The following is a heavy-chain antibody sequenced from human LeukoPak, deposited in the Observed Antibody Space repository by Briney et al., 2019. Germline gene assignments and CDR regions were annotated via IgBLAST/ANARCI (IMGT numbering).Heavy chain of an antibody. CDR1: GYTFTGYY. D-gene: IGHD1-20*01. V-gene: IGHV1-69*06. J-gene: IGHJ4*02. Sequence: RASVKVSCKASGYTFTGYYMHWVRQAPGQGLEWMGGIIPIFGTANYAQKFQGRVTITADKSTSTAYMELSSLRSEDTAVYYCARANWNDYHRYFDYWGQGTLVTVSS. CDR3: ARANWNDYHRYFDY. CDR2: IIPIFGTA.